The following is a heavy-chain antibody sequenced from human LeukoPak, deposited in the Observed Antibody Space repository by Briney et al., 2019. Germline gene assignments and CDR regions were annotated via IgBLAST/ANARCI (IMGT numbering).Heavy chain of an antibody. CDR1: GYTFTGYY. Sequence: ASAEVSCKASGYTFTGYYMHWVRQAPGQGLEWMGWINPNSGGTNYAQKFQGRVTMTRDTSISTAYMELSRLRSEDTAVYYCARLLTMVRGVIIKYYYYYMDVWGKGTTVTISS. J-gene: IGHJ6*03. V-gene: IGHV1-2*02. CDR2: INPNSGGT. CDR3: ARLLTMVRGVIIKYYYYYMDV. D-gene: IGHD3-10*01.